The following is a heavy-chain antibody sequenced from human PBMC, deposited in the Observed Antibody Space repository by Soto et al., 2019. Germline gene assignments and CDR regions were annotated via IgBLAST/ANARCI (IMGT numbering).Heavy chain of an antibody. CDR3: ARSGAPYCGKGPFYY. J-gene: IGHJ4*02. Sequence: QVQLVQSGAEVKKPGSSVKVSCKASGGTFSSYAISWVRQAPGQGLEWMGGIIPIFGTANYAQKFQGRVTMAADDSTSTAYRELGSVSSEDTAVYYCARSGAPYCGKGPFYYWGQGTLVTVSS. CDR2: IIPIFGTA. V-gene: IGHV1-69*12. CDR1: GGTFSSYA. D-gene: IGHD2-15*01.